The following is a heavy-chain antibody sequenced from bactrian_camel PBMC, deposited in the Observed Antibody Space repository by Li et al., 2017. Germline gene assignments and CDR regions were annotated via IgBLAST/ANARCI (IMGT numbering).Heavy chain of an antibody. D-gene: IGHD2*01. J-gene: IGHJ6*01. V-gene: IGHV3S55*01. CDR1: GHSRGSNC. Sequence: VESGGGSVQTGGSLRLSCVVSGHSRGSNCVGWYRLPPGRAPAEREGIAAIRRSGGSTWYHGSVKGRFTISQDSAKNTLYLQMNSLKPEDTAMYYCAARGPYCYTKLSVRDFTYWGQGTQVTVS. CDR2: IRRSGGST. CDR3: AARGPYCYTKLSVRDFTY.